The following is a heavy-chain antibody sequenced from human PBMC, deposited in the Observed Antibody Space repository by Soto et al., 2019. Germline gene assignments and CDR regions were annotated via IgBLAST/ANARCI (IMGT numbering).Heavy chain of an antibody. CDR3: VSGTYFYDTSGFYSYYFDY. CDR2: IYYSGNT. D-gene: IGHD3-22*01. V-gene: IGHV4-30-4*01. J-gene: IGHJ4*02. Sequence: SETLSLTCTVSGGSISSGGYFWNWIRQPPGRGLEWIVYIYYSGNTFYSPSLKSRVTISIDTSQNQFSLQLSSVTAADTAVYYCVSGTYFYDTSGFYSYYFDYWGQAALVTVSS. CDR1: GGSISSGGYF.